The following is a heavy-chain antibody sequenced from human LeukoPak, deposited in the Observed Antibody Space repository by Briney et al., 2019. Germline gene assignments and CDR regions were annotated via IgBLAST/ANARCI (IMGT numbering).Heavy chain of an antibody. CDR1: GFTFNSYS. CDR2: ISSSSSTI. D-gene: IGHD2-2*01. CDR3: ARVEGPSLPAAGIDY. J-gene: IGHJ4*02. Sequence: PGGSLRLSCAASGFTFNSYSMNWVRQAPRKGLEWVSYISSSSSTIYYADSVKGGFTISRDNAKNSLYLQMNSLRAEDTAVYYCARVEGPSLPAAGIDYWGQGTLVTVSS. V-gene: IGHV3-48*01.